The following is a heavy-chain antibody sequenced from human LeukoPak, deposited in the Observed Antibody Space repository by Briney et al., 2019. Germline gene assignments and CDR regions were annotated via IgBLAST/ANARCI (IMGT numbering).Heavy chain of an antibody. CDR1: GYSFPSYW. V-gene: IGHV5-51*01. D-gene: IGHD6-19*01. J-gene: IGHJ6*02. Sequence: GESLKISCKGSGYSFPSYWIGWVRQMPGKGLEWLGNIYPGDSDTRYSPSFQGQVPISADKSISTAYLQWSSLKASDTAMYYGARYLPAGYSSGWYLGHYYGMDVWGQGTTVTVSS. CDR2: IYPGDSDT. CDR3: ARYLPAGYSSGWYLGHYYGMDV.